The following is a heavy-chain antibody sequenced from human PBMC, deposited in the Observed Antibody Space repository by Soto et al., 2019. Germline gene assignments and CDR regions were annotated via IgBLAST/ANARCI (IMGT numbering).Heavy chain of an antibody. V-gene: IGHV1-18*01. CDR3: ARDSVLNGSGSYYIPSYFDY. Sequence: GASVKVSCKASGYTFTSYGISWVRQAPGQGLEWMGWISAYNGNTNYAQKLQGRVTMTTDTSTSTAYMELRSLRSDDTAVYYCARDSVLNGSGSYYIPSYFDYWGQGTLVTVSS. CDR1: GYTFTSYG. D-gene: IGHD3-10*01. CDR2: ISAYNGNT. J-gene: IGHJ4*02.